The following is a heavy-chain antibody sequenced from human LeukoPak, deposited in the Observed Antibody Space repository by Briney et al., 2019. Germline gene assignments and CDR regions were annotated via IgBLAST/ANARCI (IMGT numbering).Heavy chain of an antibody. V-gene: IGHV3-30*02. CDR2: IRYDGSNK. D-gene: IGHD3-22*01. CDR3: AKDFVSDSSGPDY. J-gene: IGHJ4*02. Sequence: GGSLRLSCAASGFTFSSYGMHWVRQAPGKGLEGVAFIRYDGSNKYYADSVKGRFTISRDNSKNTLYLQMNSLRAEDTAVYYCAKDFVSDSSGPDYWGQGTLVTVSS. CDR1: GFTFSSYG.